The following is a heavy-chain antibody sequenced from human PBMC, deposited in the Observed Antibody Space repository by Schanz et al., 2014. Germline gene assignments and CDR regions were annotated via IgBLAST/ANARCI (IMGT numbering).Heavy chain of an antibody. V-gene: IGHV3-23*04. CDR3: AGDWASGRYYSDY. Sequence: EVQLVESGGGLAQPGGSLRLSCAASGFSFSTYAMNWVRQAQGKGLEWVSLISGRGDSTHYADSVKGRFAISRDNSKDTLYLQMNSLRTEDTAVYYCAGDWASGRYYSDYWGQGTLVTVSS. D-gene: IGHD1-26*01. CDR1: GFSFSTYA. J-gene: IGHJ4*02. CDR2: ISGRGDST.